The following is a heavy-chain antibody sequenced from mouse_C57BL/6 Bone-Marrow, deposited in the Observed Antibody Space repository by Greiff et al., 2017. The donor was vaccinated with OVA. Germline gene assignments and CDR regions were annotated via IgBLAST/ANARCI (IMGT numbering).Heavy chain of an antibody. Sequence: LVESGGGLVKPGGSLKLSCAASGFTFRSYTMSWVRQTPEKRLEWVATISGGGGNTYYPDSVKGRFTISRDNAKNTLYLQMSSLRSEDTALYYCARRGSSGYNAYWGQGTLVTVSA. D-gene: IGHD3-2*02. CDR1: GFTFRSYT. J-gene: IGHJ3*01. CDR2: ISGGGGNT. V-gene: IGHV5-9*01. CDR3: ARRGSSGYNAY.